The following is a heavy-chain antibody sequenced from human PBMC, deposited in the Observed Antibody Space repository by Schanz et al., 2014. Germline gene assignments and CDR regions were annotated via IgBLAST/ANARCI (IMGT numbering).Heavy chain of an antibody. CDR3: ARDGLRQFELFYGLAV. CDR2: VSSYDTTV. D-gene: IGHD3-10*01. V-gene: IGHV3-11*01. J-gene: IGHJ6*02. Sequence: QVQLLESGGGLFKPGGSLRLSCAGSGFTFADYYMTWIRQAPGKGLEWISYVSSYDTTVSYADSVKGRFTISRDNAKNSVYLQMNSLRVEDTAVYFCARDGLRQFELFYGLAVWGQGTTVTVS. CDR1: GFTFADYY.